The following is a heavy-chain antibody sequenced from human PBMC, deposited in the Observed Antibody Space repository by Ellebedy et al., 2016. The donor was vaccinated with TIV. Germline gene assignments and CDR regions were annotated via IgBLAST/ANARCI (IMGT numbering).Heavy chain of an antibody. D-gene: IGHD5-12*01. CDR1: GGSISSYY. CDR2: INHSGST. J-gene: IGHJ5*02. CDR3: ARGPEVVYSGYDYGLDP. Sequence: SETLSLTCTVSGGSISSYYWSWIRQPPGKGLEWIGEINHSGSTNYNPSLKSRVTVSVDTSKNQFSLKLSSVTAADTAVYYCARGPEVVYSGYDYGLDPWGQGTLVTVSS. V-gene: IGHV4-34*01.